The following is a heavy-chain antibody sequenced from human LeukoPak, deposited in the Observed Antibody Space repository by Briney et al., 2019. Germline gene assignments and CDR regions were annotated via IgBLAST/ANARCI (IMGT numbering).Heavy chain of an antibody. Sequence: EASVKVSCKASGYTFTSYGISWVRQAPGQGLEWMGWISAYNGNTNYAQKLQGRVTMTTDTSTSTAYMELRSLRSDDTAVYYCARALPGDIVVVPAAMHKVGYYYYMDVWGKGTTVTVSS. J-gene: IGHJ6*03. CDR2: ISAYNGNT. V-gene: IGHV1-18*01. CDR1: GYTFTSYG. CDR3: ARALPGDIVVVPAAMHKVGYYYYMDV. D-gene: IGHD2-2*01.